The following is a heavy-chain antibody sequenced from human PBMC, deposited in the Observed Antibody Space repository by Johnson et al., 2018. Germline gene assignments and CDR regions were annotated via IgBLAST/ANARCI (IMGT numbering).Heavy chain of an antibody. J-gene: IGHJ3*02. D-gene: IGHD5-12*01. CDR1: GGTFSSYT. V-gene: IGHV1-69*09. CDR2: IIPILGIA. Sequence: QVQLVETGAEVKKPGSSVKVSCKASGGTFSSYTISWVRQAPGQGLEWMGRIIPILGIANYAQKFQGRVTITADKSTSTAYMELSSLRSEDTAVYYCARGWLKNDAFDIWGQGTMVTVSS. CDR3: ARGWLKNDAFDI.